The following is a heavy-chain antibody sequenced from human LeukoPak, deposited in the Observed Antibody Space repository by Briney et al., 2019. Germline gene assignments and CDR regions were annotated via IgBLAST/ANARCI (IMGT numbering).Heavy chain of an antibody. V-gene: IGHV3-7*03. J-gene: IGHJ4*02. CDR1: GFTFSRYW. Sequence: PGGSLRLSCAASGFTFSRYWMSWVRQTPRKGLEWVANIKQDGGEKYYVDSVKGRFTISRDNAQNSLYLQMNSLRAEDTAVYYCARDKGDQDTSGSLFVSGGQGTLVTVSS. CDR2: IKQDGGEK. D-gene: IGHD3-22*01. CDR3: ARDKGDQDTSGSLFVS.